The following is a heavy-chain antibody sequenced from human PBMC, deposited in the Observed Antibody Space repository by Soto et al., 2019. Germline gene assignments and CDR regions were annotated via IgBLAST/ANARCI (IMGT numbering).Heavy chain of an antibody. CDR3: ARHIGTYCTNGVCRSHDAFDI. V-gene: IGHV5-10-1*01. Sequence: RGESLKISCKGSGYSFTSYWISWVRQMPGKGLEWMGRIDPSDSYTNYSPSFQGHVTISADKSISTAYLQWSSLKASDTAMYYCARHIGTYCTNGVCRSHDAFDIWGQGTMVTVS. CDR2: IDPSDSYT. J-gene: IGHJ3*02. CDR1: GYSFTSYW. D-gene: IGHD2-8*01.